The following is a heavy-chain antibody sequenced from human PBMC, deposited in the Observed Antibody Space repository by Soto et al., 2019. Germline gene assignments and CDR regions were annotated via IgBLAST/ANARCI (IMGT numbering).Heavy chain of an antibody. V-gene: IGHV1-18*01. CDR2: ISPHNGNT. D-gene: IGHD6-13*01. J-gene: IGHJ3*01. CDR1: GYTFSYYG. CDR3: ATRMGYSLTWNRDAVNV. Sequence: QVQLVQSRSEVKKPGASVKVSCKASGYTFSYYGISWVRQAPGPGLEWMGWISPHNGNTQYTQKLQGRVTMTTVTSTSTAYMELRSLRSDDTAVYYCATRMGYSLTWNRDAVNVWGQGTMVTVSS.